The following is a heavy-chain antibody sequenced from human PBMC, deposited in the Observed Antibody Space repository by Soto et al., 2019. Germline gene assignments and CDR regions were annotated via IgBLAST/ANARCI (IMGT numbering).Heavy chain of an antibody. J-gene: IGHJ6*03. V-gene: IGHV1-24*01. Sequence: ASVKVSCKVSGYTLTELSMHWVRQAPGKGLEWMGGFDPEDGETIYAQKFQGRVTMTEDTSTDTAYMELGSLRSEDTAVYYCATEGVGRVYNWNIPKTYYYYYMDVWGKGTTVTVSS. D-gene: IGHD1-1*01. CDR1: GYTLTELS. CDR3: ATEGVGRVYNWNIPKTYYYYYMDV. CDR2: FDPEDGET.